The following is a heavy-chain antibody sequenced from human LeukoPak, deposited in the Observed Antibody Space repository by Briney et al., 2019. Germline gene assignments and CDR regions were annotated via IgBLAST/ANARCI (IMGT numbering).Heavy chain of an antibody. CDR3: ARELGHHDY. CDR2: IKQDGSEK. J-gene: IGHJ4*02. CDR1: GFTFSSYW. V-gene: IGHV3-7*01. Sequence: VGSLRLSCAASGFTFSSYWMSWVRQAPGKGLEWVANIKQDGSEKYYVDSVKGRFTISRDNAKNSLYLQMNSLRAGDTAVYDCARELGHHDYGGQGTLVTVSS.